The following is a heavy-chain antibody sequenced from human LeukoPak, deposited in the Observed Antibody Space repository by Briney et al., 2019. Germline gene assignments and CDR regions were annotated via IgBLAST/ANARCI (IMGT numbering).Heavy chain of an antibody. CDR3: ARDHGSAYYRAPRH. V-gene: IGHV1-46*01. Sequence: ASVKVSFMASGYIFTNYYMHWVRQAPGQGLEWMGTINPSGGSTTYAQKFQGRVTMTRDTSTSTVYKELSSLRSEDTAVYYCARDHGSAYYRAPRHWGQGTLVTVSS. CDR1: GYIFTNYY. J-gene: IGHJ4*02. CDR2: INPSGGST. D-gene: IGHD3-10*01.